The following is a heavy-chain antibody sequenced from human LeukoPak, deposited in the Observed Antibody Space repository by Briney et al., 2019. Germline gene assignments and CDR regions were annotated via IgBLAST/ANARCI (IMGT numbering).Heavy chain of an antibody. D-gene: IGHD5-24*01. CDR1: GGSISSYY. J-gene: IGHJ3*02. CDR2: IYTSGST. CDR3: AGGERATIGDAFYI. Sequence: SETLSLTCTVSGGSISSYYWSWIRQPAGKGLEWIGRIYTSGSTNYNPSLKSRVTISVDTSKNQFSLNLSSVTAADTAVYYCAGGERATIGDAFYIWGQGTMVTVFS. V-gene: IGHV4-4*07.